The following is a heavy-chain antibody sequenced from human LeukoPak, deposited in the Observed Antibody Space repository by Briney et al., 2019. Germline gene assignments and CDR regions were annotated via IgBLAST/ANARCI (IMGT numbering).Heavy chain of an antibody. V-gene: IGHV3-21*01. CDR3: ARDSPGYGGTVFDY. Sequence: GGSLRLSCAASGFTFSSYSMNWVRQAPGKGLEWVSSISSSSYIYYADSVKGRFTISRDNSKNTLYLQMNSLRAEDTAVYYCARDSPGYGGTVFDYWGQGTLVTVSS. CDR2: ISSSSYI. CDR1: GFTFSSYS. D-gene: IGHD5-12*01. J-gene: IGHJ4*02.